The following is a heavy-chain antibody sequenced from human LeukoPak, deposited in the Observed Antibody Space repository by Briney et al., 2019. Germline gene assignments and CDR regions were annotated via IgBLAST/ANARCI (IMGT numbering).Heavy chain of an antibody. CDR1: GDSISSSY. V-gene: IGHV4-59*01. J-gene: IGHJ6*02. Sequence: SETLSLTCTVSGDSISSSYWSWIRQPPGKGLEWIGYIYYSGSTNYNPSLKSRVTISVDTSKNQFSLKLSSVTAADTAVYYCARLPGEQGPKYYYGMDVWGQGTTVTVSS. CDR2: IYYSGST. CDR3: ARLPGEQGPKYYYGMDV. D-gene: IGHD3-10*01.